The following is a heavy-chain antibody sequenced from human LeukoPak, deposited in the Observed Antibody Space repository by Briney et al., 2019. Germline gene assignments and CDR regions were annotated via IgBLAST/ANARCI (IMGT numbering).Heavy chain of an antibody. CDR3: AREGRWLQSGFDY. CDR1: GYTLTESF. Sequence: GASVKVSCKVSGYTLTESFMHWVRQAPGQGLEWMGGFDPDDGATIYAQKFQGRVTMTEDTSTDTAYMELSSLRPDDTAVYYCAREGRWLQSGFDYWGQGTLVTVSS. J-gene: IGHJ4*02. CDR2: FDPDDGAT. V-gene: IGHV1-24*01. D-gene: IGHD5-24*01.